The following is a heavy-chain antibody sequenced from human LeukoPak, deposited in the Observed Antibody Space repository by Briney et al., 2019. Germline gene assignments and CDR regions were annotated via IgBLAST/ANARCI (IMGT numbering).Heavy chain of an antibody. CDR2: ISGSGDIT. CDR3: AKDDAWLRFGE. Sequence: GGSLRLSCAASGFTFSTYGMSWVRQAPGKGLEWVSAISGSGDITYYADSVKGRFTISRDNSKNTLYLEVISLTAEDTAVYYCAKDDAWLRFGEWSQGTLVTVSS. V-gene: IGHV3-23*01. D-gene: IGHD3-10*01. CDR1: GFTFSTYG. J-gene: IGHJ4*02.